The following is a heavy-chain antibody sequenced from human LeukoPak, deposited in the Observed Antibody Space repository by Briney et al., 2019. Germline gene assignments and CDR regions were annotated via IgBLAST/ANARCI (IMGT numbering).Heavy chain of an antibody. CDR3: ARGPLYYYDSSGYVC. D-gene: IGHD3-22*01. V-gene: IGHV3-66*02. J-gene: IGHJ4*02. Sequence: QSGGSLRLSCAASGFTVSSNYMSWVRQAPGKGLEWVSVIYSGGSTYYADSVKGRSTISRDNSKNTLYLQMNSLRAEDTAVYYCARGPLYYYDSSGYVCWGQGTLVTVSS. CDR1: GFTVSSNY. CDR2: IYSGGST.